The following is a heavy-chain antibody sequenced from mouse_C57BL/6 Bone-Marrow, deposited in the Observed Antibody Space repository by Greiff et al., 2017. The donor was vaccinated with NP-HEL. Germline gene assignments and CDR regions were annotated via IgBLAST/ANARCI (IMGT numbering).Heavy chain of an antibody. D-gene: IGHD1-1*01. Sequence: EVMLVESGGGLVKPGGSLKLSCAASGFTFSSYAMSWVRQTPEKRLEWVATISDGGSYTYYPDNVKGRFTISRDNAKNNLDLQMSHLKSEDTAMYYCARDVYYGSSLFAYWGQGTLVTVSA. CDR2: ISDGGSYT. CDR1: GFTFSSYA. CDR3: ARDVYYGSSLFAY. J-gene: IGHJ3*01. V-gene: IGHV5-4*01.